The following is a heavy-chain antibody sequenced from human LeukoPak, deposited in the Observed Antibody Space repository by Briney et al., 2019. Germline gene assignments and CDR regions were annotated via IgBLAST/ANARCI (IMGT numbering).Heavy chain of an antibody. CDR2: IRDDGGLK. CDR3: ARDLPWGYFDH. CDR1: GFTFSGYW. D-gene: IGHD7-27*01. Sequence: PGGSLRLSCTVSGFTFSGYWMSWVRQAPGKGLEWVANIRDDGGLKNYVDSVKGRFTISRDNAKNSVSLQMNSLRAEDTAVYYCARDLPWGYFDHWGQGTLVTVSS. J-gene: IGHJ4*02. V-gene: IGHV3-7*01.